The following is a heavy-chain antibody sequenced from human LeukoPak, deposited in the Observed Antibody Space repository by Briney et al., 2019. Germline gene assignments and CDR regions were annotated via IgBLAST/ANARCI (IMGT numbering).Heavy chain of an antibody. CDR2: ISGSGGST. CDR1: GFTFSSYA. Sequence: GGSLRLSCAASGFTFSSYAMSWVRQAPGKGLEWVSAISGSGGSTYYADSVKGRFTISRDNSKNTLYLQMNSLRAEDTAVYYCAKEGPDYDYVWGSYRYFALYNYDSSGYYFDYWGQGTLVTVSS. J-gene: IGHJ4*02. V-gene: IGHV3-23*01. D-gene: IGHD3-16*02. CDR3: AKEGPDYDYVWGSYRYFALYNYDSSGYYFDY.